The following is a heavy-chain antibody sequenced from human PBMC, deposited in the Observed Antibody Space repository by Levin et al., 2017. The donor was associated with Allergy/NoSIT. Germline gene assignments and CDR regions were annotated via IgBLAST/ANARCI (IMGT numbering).Heavy chain of an antibody. CDR3: ARPPKRADAFDI. D-gene: IGHD1-1*01. V-gene: IGHV4-31*03. CDR1: GGSISSGGYY. J-gene: IGHJ3*02. CDR2: IYYSGST. Sequence: LRLSCTVSGGSISSGGYYWSWIRQHPGKGLEWIGYIYYSGSTYYNPSLKSRVIMSIDTSKNQFSLKLSSVTAADTAVYYCARPPKRADAFDIWGQGTMVTVSS.